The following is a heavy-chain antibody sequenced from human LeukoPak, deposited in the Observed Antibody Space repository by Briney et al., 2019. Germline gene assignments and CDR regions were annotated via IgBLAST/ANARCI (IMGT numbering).Heavy chain of an antibody. V-gene: IGHV1-2*02. CDR3: AREGPIVGDTHRVVY. D-gene: IGHD1-26*01. J-gene: IGHJ4*02. CDR1: GYTFTDYY. Sequence: ASVKVSCKASGYTFTDYYMHWVRPAPGQGLEWMGWINPNSGGTNYAQKFQGRVTMTRGTSISTAYMELSRLRSDDTAVYYCAREGPIVGDTHRVVYWGEGTLVTVSS. CDR2: INPNSGGT.